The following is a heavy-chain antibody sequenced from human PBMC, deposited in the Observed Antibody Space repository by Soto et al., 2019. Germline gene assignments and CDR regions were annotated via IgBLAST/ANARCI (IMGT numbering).Heavy chain of an antibody. CDR3: AKGAGAPFGL. CDR2: ISGTGGST. V-gene: IGHV3-23*01. J-gene: IGHJ4*02. CDR1: GFTFSSYA. D-gene: IGHD3-10*01. Sequence: PGGSLRLSCAASGFTFSSYAMSWVRQAPGKGLEGVSTISGTGGSTYYADSVKGRFTISRDNSKNTLYLQMKSLRVEDTAVYYCAKGAGAPFGLWGQGTLVTVSS.